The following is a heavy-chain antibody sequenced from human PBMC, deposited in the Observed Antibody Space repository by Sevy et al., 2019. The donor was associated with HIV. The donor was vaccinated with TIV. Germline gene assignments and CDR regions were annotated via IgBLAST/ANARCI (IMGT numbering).Heavy chain of an antibody. V-gene: IGHV3-21*01. CDR1: GFTFSSYS. J-gene: IGHJ3*02. CDR2: ISGISNYI. CDR3: ARGVQTYDAFDI. D-gene: IGHD6-6*01. Sequence: GGSLRLSCAASGFTFSSYSMNWVRQAPGKGLEWVSSISGISNYIYYADSVQGRFSNSRDNAKDSLYLQMNSLRVEDTAIYYCARGVQTYDAFDIWGQGTMVTVSS.